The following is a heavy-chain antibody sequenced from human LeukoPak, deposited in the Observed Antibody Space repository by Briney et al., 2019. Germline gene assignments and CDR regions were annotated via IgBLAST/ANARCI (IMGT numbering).Heavy chain of an antibody. CDR2: LSRSGVST. D-gene: IGHD3-9*01. J-gene: IGHJ4*01. CDR3: AKARYDILTGYPSGAYYFDY. Sequence: XWXXTLSRSGVSTSYADSVKGRFTISRDNSKNTLYLQMNSLRAEDTAVYYCAKARYDILTGYPSGAYYFDYWG. V-gene: IGHV3-23*01.